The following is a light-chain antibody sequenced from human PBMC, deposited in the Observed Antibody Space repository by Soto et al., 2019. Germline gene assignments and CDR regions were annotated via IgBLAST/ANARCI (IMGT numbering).Light chain of an antibody. Sequence: QSVLTQPPSVSGAPGQRVTISCTGSSSNIGAGYDVHWYQQLPGTAPKLLIYGNSNRPSGVPDRFSGSKSGTSASLAISGLRSDDEADYYCAAWDGTLNGWVFGGGTKVTVL. V-gene: IGLV1-40*01. J-gene: IGLJ3*02. CDR2: GNS. CDR3: AAWDGTLNGWV. CDR1: SSNIGAGYD.